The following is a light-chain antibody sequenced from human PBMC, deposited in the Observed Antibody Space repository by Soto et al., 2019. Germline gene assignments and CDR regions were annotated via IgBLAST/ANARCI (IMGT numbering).Light chain of an antibody. J-gene: IGKJ1*01. V-gene: IGKV3-15*01. CDR1: QSVSSN. CDR2: GAS. CDR3: QQYTNWPEP. Sequence: EIVMTQSPATLSVSPGERATLSCRASQSVSSNLAWYQQKPGQAPRLLIYGASTRATGIPARFSGSGSGTEFTLTISSLQSEDFAVYYCQQYTNWPEPFGQGTKV.